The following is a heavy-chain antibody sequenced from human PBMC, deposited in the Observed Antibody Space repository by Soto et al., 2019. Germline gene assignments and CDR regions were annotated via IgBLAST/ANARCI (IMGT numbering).Heavy chain of an antibody. D-gene: IGHD6-19*01. CDR1: GFTFSSYW. Sequence: GGSLRLSCAAPGFTFSSYWMSWVRQAPGKGLEWVANIKQDGSEKYNVDSVKGRFTISRDNAKNSVYLQLNSLRAEDTAVYYYARGTAVAGFRFEYWGQGALVTVSS. CDR3: ARGTAVAGFRFEY. J-gene: IGHJ4*02. V-gene: IGHV3-7*04. CDR2: IKQDGSEK.